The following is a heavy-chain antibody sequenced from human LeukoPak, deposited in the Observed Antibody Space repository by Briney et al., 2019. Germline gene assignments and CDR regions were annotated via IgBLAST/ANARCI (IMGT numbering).Heavy chain of an antibody. CDR3: ARGSCGTSSCSERVRGLDV. V-gene: IGHV3-13*01. Sequence: GGSLRLSCVASGFTFSNYDMHWVRQGTGNALEWVSAFHTAGDTHYAGSVKGRFTVSRDNAENSFYLQMNSLRAGDTAVYFCARGSCGTSSCSERVRGLDVWGPGITVTVSS. D-gene: IGHD3-22*01. CDR1: GFTFSNYD. CDR2: FHTAGDT. J-gene: IGHJ6*02.